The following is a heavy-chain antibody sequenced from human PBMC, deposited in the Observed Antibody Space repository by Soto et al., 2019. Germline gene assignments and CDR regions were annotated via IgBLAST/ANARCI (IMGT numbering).Heavy chain of an antibody. V-gene: IGHV4-39*01. CDR2: IYYNGAT. D-gene: IGHD5-12*01. J-gene: IGHJ5*02. CDR3: GRAPGS. CDR1: GGSISSTSYY. Sequence: PSETLSLTCTVSGGSISSTSYYWGWIRQPPGQGLQWIATIYYNGATQYNPSLKSRATISVDTSKNQFSLRLSSVTAADTGVYYCGRAPGSWGQGTLVTVSS.